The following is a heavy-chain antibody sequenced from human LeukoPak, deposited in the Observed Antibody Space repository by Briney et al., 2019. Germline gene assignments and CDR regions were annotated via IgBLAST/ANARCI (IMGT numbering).Heavy chain of an antibody. CDR2: IHDSGST. CDR1: GDSISSGGYS. Sequence: SETLSLTCAVSGDSISSGGYSWSWIRQTPGKGLEWIAYIHDSGSTYNNPSLKSRLSISIDTSKNQFSLKLNSVTAADTAVYYCARGYGDYEGQNAFDIWGQGTMVTVSS. V-gene: IGHV4-30-4*07. D-gene: IGHD4-17*01. J-gene: IGHJ3*02. CDR3: ARGYGDYEGQNAFDI.